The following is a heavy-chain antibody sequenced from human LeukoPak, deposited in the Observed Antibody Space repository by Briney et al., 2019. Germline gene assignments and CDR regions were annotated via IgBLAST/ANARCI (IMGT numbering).Heavy chain of an antibody. CDR3: ARAGIGYFYFDY. Sequence: PGGSLRLSCATSGFTVSSNYMSWVRQGPGKGLEWVSVIYSVDTTYYADSVKGRFTISRDNSKSTLYLQMNSLRAEDTAVYYCARAGIGYFYFDYWGQGTLVTVSS. CDR2: IYSVDTT. V-gene: IGHV3-53*01. CDR1: GFTVSSNY. D-gene: IGHD3-22*01. J-gene: IGHJ4*02.